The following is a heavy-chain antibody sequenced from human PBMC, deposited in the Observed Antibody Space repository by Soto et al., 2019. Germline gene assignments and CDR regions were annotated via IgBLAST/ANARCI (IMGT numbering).Heavy chain of an antibody. CDR2: ISSSSSTI. J-gene: IGHJ6*03. V-gene: IGHV3-48*01. D-gene: IGHD3-10*01. Sequence: EVQLVESGGGLVQPGGSLRLSCAASGFTFSSYSMNWVRQAPGKGLEWVSYISSSSSTIYYADSVKGRFTISRDNAKNSLYLQMSSLRAEDTAVYYSASPPRITMVRGVIAYYYYIDVWGKGTTVTVSS. CDR1: GFTFSSYS. CDR3: ASPPRITMVRGVIAYYYYIDV.